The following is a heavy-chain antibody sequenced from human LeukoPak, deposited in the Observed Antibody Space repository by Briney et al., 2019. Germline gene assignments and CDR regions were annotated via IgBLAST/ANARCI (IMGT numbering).Heavy chain of an antibody. V-gene: IGHV3-30*03. CDR1: GFTFSSYG. D-gene: IGHD3-22*01. CDR2: ISYDGSNK. Sequence: GGSLRLSCAASGFTFSSYGMHWVRPAPGKGLEWEAVISYDGSNKYYADSVKGRFTISRDNSKNTLYLQMNSLRAEDTAVYYCARDEYYYDSSGYPPDYWGQGTLVTVSS. J-gene: IGHJ4*02. CDR3: ARDEYYYDSSGYPPDY.